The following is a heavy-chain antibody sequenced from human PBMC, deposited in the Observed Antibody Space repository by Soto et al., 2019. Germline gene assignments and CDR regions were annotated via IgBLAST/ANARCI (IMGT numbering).Heavy chain of an antibody. CDR1: GFTFSSYG. V-gene: IGHV3-30*18. D-gene: IGHD3-16*01. J-gene: IGHJ6*04. Sequence: PGGSLRLSCAASGFTFSSYGMHWVRQAPGKGLEWVAVISYDGSNKYYADSVKGRFTISRDNSKNTLYLQMNSLRAEDTAVYCCANWGIRLGYYYSGMDVCGEGTTVTVSS. CDR2: ISYDGSNK. CDR3: ANWGIRLGYYYSGMDV.